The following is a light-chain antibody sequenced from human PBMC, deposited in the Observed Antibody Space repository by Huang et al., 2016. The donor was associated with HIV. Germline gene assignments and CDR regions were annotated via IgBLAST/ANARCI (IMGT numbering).Light chain of an antibody. Sequence: EIVLTQSPATLSWSPGERATLSCRASQSVSSSFTWYHQKPGQAPRLLIYDAYNRATGIHASFSGSGSGTDFTLTISSLEPEDFAFYYCQQRSNWPPAFGQGTRLEIK. CDR1: QSVSSS. CDR2: DAY. V-gene: IGKV3-11*01. J-gene: IGKJ5*01. CDR3: QQRSNWPPA.